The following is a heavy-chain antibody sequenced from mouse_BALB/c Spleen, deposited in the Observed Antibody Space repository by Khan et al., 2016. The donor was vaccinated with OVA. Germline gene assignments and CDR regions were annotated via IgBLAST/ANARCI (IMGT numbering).Heavy chain of an antibody. CDR2: ISSCGDYT. Sequence: EVQLVETGGDLVKPGGSLKLSCAASGFTFSSYSMSWVRQTPDKRLEWVATISSCGDYTYYLDSLKGRFTISIDNSKNTLYLQMSSLKSEDTAMYYCASHLTGSFAYWGQGTLVTVSA. CDR1: GFTFSSYS. D-gene: IGHD4-1*01. J-gene: IGHJ3*01. CDR3: ASHLTGSFAY. V-gene: IGHV5-6*01.